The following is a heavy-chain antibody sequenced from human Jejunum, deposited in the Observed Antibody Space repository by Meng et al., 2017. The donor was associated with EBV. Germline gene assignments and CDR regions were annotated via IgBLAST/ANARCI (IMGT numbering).Heavy chain of an antibody. CDR1: GDSTSSSHW. J-gene: IGHJ4*02. Sequence: QGRLQEAGPGLVKHSGTLSLTCAVSGDSTSSSHWWSWVRQPPGKGLEWIGEMHPGGSTNYNPSLKSRVTISVDNSKNQFSLKLTSVTAADTAVYYCAKSNDYSLNSWGQGTLVTVSS. V-gene: IGHV4-4*02. CDR2: MHPGGST. CDR3: AKSNDYSLNS. D-gene: IGHD4-11*01.